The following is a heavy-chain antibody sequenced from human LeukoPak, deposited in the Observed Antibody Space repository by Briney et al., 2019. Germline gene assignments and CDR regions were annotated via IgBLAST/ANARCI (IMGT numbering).Heavy chain of an antibody. CDR1: GGSISSGGYY. J-gene: IGHJ6*02. CDR2: INHSGST. D-gene: IGHD3-3*01. CDR3: ASTEPYDFWSPGMDV. V-gene: IGHV4-30-2*01. Sequence: SQTLSLTCTVSGGSISSGGYYWSWIRQPPGKGLEWIGEINHSGSTNYNPSLKSRVTISVDTSKNQFSLKLSSVTAADTAVYYCASTEPYDFWSPGMDVWGQGTTVTVSS.